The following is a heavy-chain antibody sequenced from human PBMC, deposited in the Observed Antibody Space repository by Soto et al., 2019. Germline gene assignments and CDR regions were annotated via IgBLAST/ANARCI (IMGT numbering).Heavy chain of an antibody. CDR2: IIPIFGTA. CDR1: GGTFSSYA. CDR3: AGPFFVNGVTMIPGGY. J-gene: IGHJ4*02. V-gene: IGHV1-69*01. Sequence: QVQLVQSGAEVKKPGSSVKVSCKASGGTFSSYAISWVRQAPGQGLEWMGGIIPIFGTANYAQKFQGRVTITADESTSTAYMELRSLRSEDTAVYYCAGPFFVNGVTMIPGGYWGQGTLVTGSS. D-gene: IGHD3-22*01.